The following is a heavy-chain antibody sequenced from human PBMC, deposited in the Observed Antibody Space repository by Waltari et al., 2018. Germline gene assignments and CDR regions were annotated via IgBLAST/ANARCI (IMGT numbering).Heavy chain of an antibody. V-gene: IGHV5-51*01. CDR1: GYSFTSYW. CDR3: ARTEGYGSGGFGWFDP. J-gene: IGHJ5*02. D-gene: IGHD3-10*01. CDR2: IYPGDSDT. Sequence: EVQLVQSGAEVKKPGESLQISCKGSGYSFTSYWHRGVRQMPGKGLEWVWIIYPGDSDTRYSPAFQGQVTISADKAISTAYLQWSSLKASDTAMYYCARTEGYGSGGFGWFDPWGQGTLVTVSS.